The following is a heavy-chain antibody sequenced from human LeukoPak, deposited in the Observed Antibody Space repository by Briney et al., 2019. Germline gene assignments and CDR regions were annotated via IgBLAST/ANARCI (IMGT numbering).Heavy chain of an antibody. CDR1: DGSVSSVGYY. CDR3: ARRDQAIDY. CDR2: IYYSGTT. V-gene: IGHV4-39*01. D-gene: IGHD5-24*01. J-gene: IGHJ4*02. Sequence: SETLSLTCTVSDGSVSSVGYYWGWIRQPPGKGLEWIGSIYYSGTTYYNPSLASRVTIFVDTSKNQFSLRLRSVTAADTAVYYCARRDQAIDYWGRGTLVTVSS.